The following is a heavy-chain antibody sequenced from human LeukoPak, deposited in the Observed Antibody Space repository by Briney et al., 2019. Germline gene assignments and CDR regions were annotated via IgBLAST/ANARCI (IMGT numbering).Heavy chain of an antibody. CDR3: ARDREPYSSSWYDLDY. D-gene: IGHD6-13*01. Sequence: GGCLRLSCAASGFTFSRYWISWVRQAPGKGLEWVATIKQDGCEKYYVDSVKGRFTTSRDNAKNSLYLHMNSLRAEDTAVYYCARDREPYSSSWYDLDYWGQGTMVTVSS. CDR1: GFTFSRYW. CDR2: IKQDGCEK. J-gene: IGHJ4*02. V-gene: IGHV3-7*01.